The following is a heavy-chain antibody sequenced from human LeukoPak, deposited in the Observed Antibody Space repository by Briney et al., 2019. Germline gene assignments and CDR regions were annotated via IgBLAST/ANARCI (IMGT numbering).Heavy chain of an antibody. CDR3: ARGEDYYDSSGYYYPNDY. CDR1: GFTFSSYA. Sequence: GGSLRLSCAASGFTFSSYAMHWVRQAPGKGLEWVAVISYDGSNKYYADSVKGRSTISRDNSKNTLYLQMNSLRAEDTAVYYCARGEDYYDSSGYYYPNDYWGQGTLVTVSS. J-gene: IGHJ4*02. V-gene: IGHV3-30*04. D-gene: IGHD3-22*01. CDR2: ISYDGSNK.